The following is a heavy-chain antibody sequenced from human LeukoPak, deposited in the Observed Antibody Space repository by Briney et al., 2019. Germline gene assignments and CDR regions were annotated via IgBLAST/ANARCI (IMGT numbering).Heavy chain of an antibody. Sequence: PSETLSLTCTVSGGSTSGRYWTWIRQPPGKGLEWIGYIHCDGRTNYNPSFKSRVIISLDTSNNQLSLNLKSVTATDTAAYYCARLVNYGYSDYWGQGTLGTASS. CDR3: ARLVNYGYSDY. V-gene: IGHV4-59*11. D-gene: IGHD3-22*01. J-gene: IGHJ4*02. CDR2: IHCDGRT. CDR1: GGSTSGRY.